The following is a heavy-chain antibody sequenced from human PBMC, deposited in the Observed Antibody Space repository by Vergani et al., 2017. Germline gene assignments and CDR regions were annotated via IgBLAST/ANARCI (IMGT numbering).Heavy chain of an antibody. CDR1: GFTFSNAW. J-gene: IGHJ4*02. V-gene: IGHV3-15*01. D-gene: IGHD3-10*01. Sequence: EVQPVESGGGLVKPGGSLRLSCAASGFTFSNAWMSWVRQAPGKGLEWVGRIKSKTDGGTTDYAAPVKGRFTISRDDSKNTLYLQMNSLKTEDTAVYYCTTEQYYGSGREGGYWGQGTLVTVSS. CDR2: IKSKTDGGTT. CDR3: TTEQYYGSGREGGY.